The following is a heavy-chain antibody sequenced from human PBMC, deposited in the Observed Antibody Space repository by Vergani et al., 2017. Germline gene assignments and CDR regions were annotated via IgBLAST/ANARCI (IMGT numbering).Heavy chain of an antibody. Sequence: QVHLVQSGAEVKKPGSSVKVSCKASGGSFRSFLITWVRQAPGQGLEWMGGIIGFFGHANYAQKFQGRVTITADESTSTAYIELRSLRPEDTAVYYCARAMNDPRNYQYTYYMDVWGRGTAVSVSS. CDR2: IIGFFGHA. CDR3: ARAMNDPRNYQYTYYMDV. D-gene: IGHD1-1*01. CDR1: GGSFRSFL. J-gene: IGHJ6*03. V-gene: IGHV1-69*01.